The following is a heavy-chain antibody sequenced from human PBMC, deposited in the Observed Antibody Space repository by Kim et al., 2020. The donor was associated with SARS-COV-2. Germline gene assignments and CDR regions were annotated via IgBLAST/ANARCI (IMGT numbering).Heavy chain of an antibody. V-gene: IGHV3-23*01. CDR2: IKGSGSET. D-gene: IGHD4-4*01. CDR1: GFTFISYA. Sequence: GGSLRLSCAASGFTFISYAIACGRQAPGKGLELFAGIKGSGSETFYADSVKGRFTITRDNSQNTLYLQMNRVTAEDTAVYYCSREDYNAYPWGVFDYCGQGTLVTVSS. CDR3: SREDYNAYPWGVFDY. J-gene: IGHJ4*02.